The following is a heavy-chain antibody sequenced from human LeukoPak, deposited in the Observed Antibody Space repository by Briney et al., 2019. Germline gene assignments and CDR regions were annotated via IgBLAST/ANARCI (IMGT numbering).Heavy chain of an antibody. V-gene: IGHV4-59*08. D-gene: IGHD2-2*01. CDR2: IDYSGYT. CDR1: EGSISHDY. CDR3: TTCAPNRYWFAP. J-gene: IGHJ5*02. Sequence: PSETLSLTCNISEGSISHDYWVWVRQPPGKGLEWIAYIDYSGYTDYNPSVKSRVTKSIDTSKGQFTLHLRSVSAADTAIYYCTTCAPNRYWFAPWGQGIQVTVSS.